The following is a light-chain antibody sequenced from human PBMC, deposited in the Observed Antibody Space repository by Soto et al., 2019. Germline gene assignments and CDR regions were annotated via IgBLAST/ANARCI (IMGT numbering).Light chain of an antibody. CDR2: GAS. J-gene: IGKJ3*01. CDR1: QSLSSSY. V-gene: IGKV3-20*01. Sequence: EIVLTQSPGTLSLSPGERATLSCRASQSLSSSYLAWYQQKPGQAPRLLIYGASSRATGITDRFSGSGSGTDFTLTISSLEPEDFALYYCQHYGSVLFTFGPGTKVDVK. CDR3: QHYGSVLFT.